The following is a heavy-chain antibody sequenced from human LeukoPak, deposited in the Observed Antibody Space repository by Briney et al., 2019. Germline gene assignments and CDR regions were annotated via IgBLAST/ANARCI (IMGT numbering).Heavy chain of an antibody. CDR2: SYHSGST. J-gene: IGHJ3*02. V-gene: IGHV4-4*02. CDR1: GGSISSSNW. Sequence: SGTLSLTCVVSGGSISSSNWWSWVRQPPGKGLEWIGESYHSGSTNYNPSLKSRVTISVDKSKNQFSLTLSSVTAADTAVYYCARGGELLSFGVKYAFDIWGQGTMVTVSS. D-gene: IGHD1-26*01. CDR3: ARGGELLSFGVKYAFDI.